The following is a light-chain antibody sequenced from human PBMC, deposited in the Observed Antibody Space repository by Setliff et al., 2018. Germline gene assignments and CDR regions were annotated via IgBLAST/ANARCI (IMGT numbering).Light chain of an antibody. V-gene: IGLV2-14*03. J-gene: IGLJ3*02. Sequence: QSALIQPASVSGSRGQSITLYCSGTGRDISNYNYVSWYQQLPGKAPKLIIYDVSSRPSGVSNRFSGSKSAYMASLIISGLQAEDEADYYCCSYGGYNNLLFGGGTKVTVL. CDR3: CSYGGYNNLL. CDR1: GRDISNYNY. CDR2: DVS.